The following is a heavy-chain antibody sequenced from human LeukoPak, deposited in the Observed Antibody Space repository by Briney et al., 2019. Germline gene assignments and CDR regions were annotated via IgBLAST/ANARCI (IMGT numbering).Heavy chain of an antibody. J-gene: IGHJ5*02. Sequence: ASVKVSCKASGYTFTGYDMHWVRRAPGQGLEWMGWINPNSGGTNYAQKFQGRVTMTRDTSISTAYMELSRLRSDDTAVYYCARDLTGTILGSWGQGTLVTVSS. V-gene: IGHV1-2*02. D-gene: IGHD1-7*01. CDR1: GYTFTGYD. CDR3: ARDLTGTILGS. CDR2: INPNSGGT.